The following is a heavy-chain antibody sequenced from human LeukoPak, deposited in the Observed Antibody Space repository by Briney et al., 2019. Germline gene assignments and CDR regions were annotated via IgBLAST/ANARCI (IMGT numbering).Heavy chain of an antibody. CDR3: ARLSGDYISYYFDF. CDR2: ISSSGRII. D-gene: IGHD4-17*01. V-gene: IGHV3-11*04. Sequence: GGSLRLSCAASTFTFSDSYMSWIRQAPGKGLEWLSYISSSGRIIYYADSVKGRFTISRDNAKNSLYLQMNSLRAEDTAVYYCARLSGDYISYYFDFWGQGTLVTVS. J-gene: IGHJ4*02. CDR1: TFTFSDSY.